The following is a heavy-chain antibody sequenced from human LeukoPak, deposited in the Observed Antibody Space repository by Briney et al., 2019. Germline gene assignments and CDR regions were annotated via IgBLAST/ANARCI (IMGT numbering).Heavy chain of an antibody. CDR2: IYHSGST. Sequence: SETLSLTCAVYGGSFSGYYWSWIRQPPGKGLEWIGYIYHSGSTKYNPSLKSRVTISVDTSKNQFSLKMSSVTAADTAVYYCARDGYSGNDGLWGQGTLVTVSS. J-gene: IGHJ4*02. D-gene: IGHD5-12*01. CDR3: ARDGYSGNDGL. CDR1: GGSFSGYY. V-gene: IGHV4-59*01.